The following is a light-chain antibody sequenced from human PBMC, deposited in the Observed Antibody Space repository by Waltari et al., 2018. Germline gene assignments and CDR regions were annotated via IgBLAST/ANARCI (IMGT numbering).Light chain of an antibody. CDR2: DVS. CDR3: VSYTTISTWV. V-gene: IGLV2-14*03. Sequence: QSALTQPASVSGSPGQSLTISCTGTSSDVGGFDHVSWYQHHPGKAPKVIISDVSKRPSGVSNRFSGSKSGNTASLIISGLQADDEADYYCVSYTTISTWVFGGGTKLTVL. J-gene: IGLJ3*02. CDR1: SSDVGGFDH.